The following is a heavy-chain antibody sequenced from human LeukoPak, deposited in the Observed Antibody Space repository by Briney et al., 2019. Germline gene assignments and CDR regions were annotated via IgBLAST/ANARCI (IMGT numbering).Heavy chain of an antibody. Sequence: ASVKVSCKASGYTFTSYGISWVRQAPGQGLEWMGWISAYNGNTNYAQKLQGRVTMTTDTSTSTAYMELRSLRSDDTAVYYCARDKRLRGSWPFGYWGQGTLVTVSS. D-gene: IGHD1-26*01. J-gene: IGHJ4*02. CDR3: ARDKRLRGSWPFGY. CDR2: ISAYNGNT. CDR1: GYTFTSYG. V-gene: IGHV1-18*01.